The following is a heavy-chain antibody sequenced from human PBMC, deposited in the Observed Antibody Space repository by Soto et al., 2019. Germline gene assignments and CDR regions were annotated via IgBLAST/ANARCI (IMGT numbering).Heavy chain of an antibody. D-gene: IGHD3-10*01. Sequence: GGSLRLSCAASGFTFSSYGMHWVRQAPGKGLEWVAVISYDGSNKYYADSVKGRFTISRDNSKNRLYLQMNSLRAEDTAVYYCAKAESRPTWYGSGSYTDYWGQGTLVTVSS. V-gene: IGHV3-30*18. CDR1: GFTFSSYG. CDR3: AKAESRPTWYGSGSYTDY. CDR2: ISYDGSNK. J-gene: IGHJ4*02.